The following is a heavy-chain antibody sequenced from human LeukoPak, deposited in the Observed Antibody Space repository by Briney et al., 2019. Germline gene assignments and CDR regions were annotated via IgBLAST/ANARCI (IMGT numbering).Heavy chain of an antibody. V-gene: IGHV1-69*13. Sequence: GASVKVSCKASGGTFSSHAISWVRQAPGQGLEWMGGIIPIFGTANYAQKFQGRVTITADESTSTAYMELSSLRSEDTAVYYCARAASGYYGMDVWGQGTTVTVSS. CDR2: IIPIFGTA. CDR3: ARAASGYYGMDV. J-gene: IGHJ6*02. D-gene: IGHD3-10*01. CDR1: GGTFSSHA.